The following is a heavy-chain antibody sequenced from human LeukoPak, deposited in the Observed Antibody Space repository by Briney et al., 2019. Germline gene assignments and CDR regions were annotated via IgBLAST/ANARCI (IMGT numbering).Heavy chain of an antibody. Sequence: GGSLRLSCAASGFTFSSYAMSWVRQAPGKGLEWVSAISGSGGSTYYADSAKGRFTISRDNSKNTLYLQMNSLRAEDTAVYYCAKGGEYCSSTSCYRVYWGQGTLVTVSS. D-gene: IGHD2-2*01. CDR2: ISGSGGST. CDR3: AKGGEYCSSTSCYRVY. J-gene: IGHJ4*02. V-gene: IGHV3-23*01. CDR1: GFTFSSYA.